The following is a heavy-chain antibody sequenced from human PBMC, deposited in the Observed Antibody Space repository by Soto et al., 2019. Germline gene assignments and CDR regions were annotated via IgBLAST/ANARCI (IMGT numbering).Heavy chain of an antibody. CDR3: ARGRSGSFDY. CDR1: GVSLSSYY. D-gene: IGHD1-26*01. Sequence: NPSETLSLTCTVSGVSLSSYYWTWIRQPPGKGLEWIGYISNSGSTNYNPSLKSRVTISVGTSRNQLSLKLSSVTGADTAIYYCARGRSGSFDYWGQGTLVTVSS. CDR2: ISNSGST. J-gene: IGHJ4*02. V-gene: IGHV4-59*12.